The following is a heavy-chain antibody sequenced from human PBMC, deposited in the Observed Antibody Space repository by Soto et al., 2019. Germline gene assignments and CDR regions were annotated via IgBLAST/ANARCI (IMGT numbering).Heavy chain of an antibody. J-gene: IGHJ6*02. D-gene: IGHD3-22*01. Sequence: GGSLRISCAASGFTFSSYGMHWVRQAPGKGLEWVAVISYGGSNKYYEDSVKGRFTISRDNSKIAVYVQMNSLRAEDTAVYYCAKDRERDYYDCSSMDVWGQGTTVTVSS. CDR2: ISYGGSNK. V-gene: IGHV3-30*18. CDR3: AKDRERDYYDCSSMDV. CDR1: GFTFSSYG.